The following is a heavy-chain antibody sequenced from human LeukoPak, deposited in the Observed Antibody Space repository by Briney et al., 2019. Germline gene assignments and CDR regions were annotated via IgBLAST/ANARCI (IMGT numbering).Heavy chain of an antibody. V-gene: IGHV1-2*02. Sequence: ASVKVSCKASGYTFTGYYMHWVRQAPGQGLGWMGWINPNSGGTNYAQKFQGRVTMTRDTSISTAYMELSRLRSDDTAVYYCARDRVYCSSTSCYGPAYYFDYWGQGTLVTVSS. CDR3: ARDRVYCSSTSCYGPAYYFDY. D-gene: IGHD2-2*01. CDR2: INPNSGGT. J-gene: IGHJ4*02. CDR1: GYTFTGYY.